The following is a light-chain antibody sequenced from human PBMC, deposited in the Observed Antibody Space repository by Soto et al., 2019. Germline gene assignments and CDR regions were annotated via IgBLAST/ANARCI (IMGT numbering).Light chain of an antibody. Sequence: DIVMTQTPLSSPVTLGQPASISCRSRESLVHRDGNTYLGWLQQRPGQPPRLRIYKISNRFSGVPDRFSGSGAGTDFTLKISRVEAEDVGGYYCMHAKQWPLTFGQGTRLDSK. J-gene: IGKJ5*01. CDR1: ESLVHRDGNTY. CDR3: MHAKQWPLT. CDR2: KIS. V-gene: IGKV2-24*01.